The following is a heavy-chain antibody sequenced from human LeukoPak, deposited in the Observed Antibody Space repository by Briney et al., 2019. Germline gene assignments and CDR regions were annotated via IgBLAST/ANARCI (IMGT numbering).Heavy chain of an antibody. CDR3: GRDPNGDYVGAFEF. CDR2: IHGNGETT. D-gene: IGHD3-16*01. Sequence: GGSVRLSCVGSGFMFSRFGLIWVRQAPGKGLEWVSGIHGNGETTYYGDSVKGRFTISRDNSKSTPYLQRSSLRVEDTAEYFCGRDPNGDYVGAFEFWGQGTKVAVSS. V-gene: IGHV3-23*01. CDR1: GFMFSRFG. J-gene: IGHJ3*01.